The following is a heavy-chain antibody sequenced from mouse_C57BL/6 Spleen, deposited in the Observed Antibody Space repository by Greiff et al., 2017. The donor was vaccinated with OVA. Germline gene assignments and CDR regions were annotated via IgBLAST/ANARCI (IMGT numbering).Heavy chain of an antibody. Sequence: VQLQQSGAELVRPGASVTLSCKASGYTFTVDEMHWVKQTPVHGLEWIGAIDPETGGTAYNQKFKGKAILTADKSSSTAYMELRSLTSEDSAVYYCTGRGGGSNPAWFAYWGQGTLVTVSA. CDR1: GYTFTVDE. CDR3: TGRGGGSNPAWFAY. V-gene: IGHV1-15*01. CDR2: IDPETGGT. J-gene: IGHJ3*01. D-gene: IGHD1-1*01.